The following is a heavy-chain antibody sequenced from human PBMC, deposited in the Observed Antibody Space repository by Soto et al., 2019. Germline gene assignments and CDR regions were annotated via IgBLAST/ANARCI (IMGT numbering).Heavy chain of an antibody. D-gene: IGHD3-22*01. CDR2: ISYRGST. CDR1: AGSITTSY. V-gene: IGHV4-59*01. Sequence: AWEILSLTCTVSAGSITTSYWSWIRQPLGKALEWIGYISYRGSTNYNPSLKSRLTISIDTSKSQISLKLTSMTTADTAVYYCASSGIVGREVNTWFDPWGQGTLVTVSS. J-gene: IGHJ5*02. CDR3: ASSGIVGREVNTWFDP.